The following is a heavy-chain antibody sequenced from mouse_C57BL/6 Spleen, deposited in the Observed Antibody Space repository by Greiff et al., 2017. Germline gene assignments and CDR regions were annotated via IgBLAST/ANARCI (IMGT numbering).Heavy chain of an antibody. D-gene: IGHD1-1*01. Sequence: EVHLVESGGGLVKPGGSLKLSCAASGFTFSSYTMSWVRQTPEKRLEWVATISGGGGNTYYPDSVKGRFTISRDNAKNTLYLQMSSLRSEDTALYYCARIGSFDYWGQGTTLTVSS. CDR2: ISGGGGNT. J-gene: IGHJ2*01. CDR1: GFTFSSYT. CDR3: ARIGSFDY. V-gene: IGHV5-9*01.